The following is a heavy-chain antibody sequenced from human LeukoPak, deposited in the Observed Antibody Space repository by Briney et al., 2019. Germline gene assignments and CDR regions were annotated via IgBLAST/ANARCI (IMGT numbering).Heavy chain of an antibody. V-gene: IGHV3-53*01. CDR1: GFTVSSNS. J-gene: IGHJ2*01. D-gene: IGHD7-27*01. CDR3: AGGWGWNFDL. Sequence: PGGSLRLSCAASGFTVSSNSMSWVRQAPGKGLEWVSVIYSGGSVDSTESVKGRFSSTRDNSKNPLYLQMNSLKAEDTAVYYCAGGWGWNFDLWGRGTLVTVSS. CDR2: IYSGGSV.